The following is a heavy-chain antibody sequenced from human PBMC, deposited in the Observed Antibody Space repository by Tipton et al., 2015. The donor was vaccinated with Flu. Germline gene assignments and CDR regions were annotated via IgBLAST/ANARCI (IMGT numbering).Heavy chain of an antibody. CDR3: ARDRSGSSGYYGAFDI. D-gene: IGHD3-22*01. J-gene: IGHJ3*02. Sequence: LRLSCTVSGGSINSGSYYWSWIRQPAGQGLQWIGRIYTSGSTNYNFSLNSRVTISVDTSKNQFYLRLTSVTAADTAIYYCARDRSGSSGYYGAFDIWGQGTMVNVSS. CDR1: GGSINSGSYY. CDR2: IYTSGST. V-gene: IGHV4-61*02.